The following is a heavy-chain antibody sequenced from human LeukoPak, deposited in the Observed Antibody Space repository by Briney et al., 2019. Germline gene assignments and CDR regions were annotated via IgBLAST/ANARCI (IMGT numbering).Heavy chain of an antibody. CDR1: GGSISNYY. CDR2: IYYSGST. D-gene: IGHD2-2*01. V-gene: IGHV4-59*01. Sequence: PSETLSLTCTVSGGSISNYYWSWIRQPPGKGLEWIGYIYYSGSTNYTPSLKSRVTISVDTSKNQFSLKLSSVTAADTAVYYCGRYLKPSALSVFDIWGQGTMVTVSS. CDR3: GRYLKPSALSVFDI. J-gene: IGHJ3*02.